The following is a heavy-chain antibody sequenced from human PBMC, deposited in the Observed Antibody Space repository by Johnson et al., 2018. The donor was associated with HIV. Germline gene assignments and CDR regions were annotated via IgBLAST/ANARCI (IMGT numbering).Heavy chain of an antibody. CDR1: GFTFDDYA. V-gene: IGHV3-9*01. Sequence: VQLVESGGGLVQPGRSLRLSCAASGFTFDDYAMHWVRQAPGKGLEWVSGISWNSGSIGYADSVKGRFTISRDDSKNSLYLQMNSLKIEDTAVYYCASVWSDTWAFDIWGQGTMVTVSS. J-gene: IGHJ3*02. CDR3: ASVWSDTWAFDI. D-gene: IGHD3-3*01. CDR2: ISWNSGSI.